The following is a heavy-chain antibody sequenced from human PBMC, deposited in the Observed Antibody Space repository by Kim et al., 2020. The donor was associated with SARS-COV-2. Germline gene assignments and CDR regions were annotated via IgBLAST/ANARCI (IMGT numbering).Heavy chain of an antibody. J-gene: IGHJ4*02. V-gene: IGHV3-23*01. Sequence: ADSVKGRFTISRDNSKNTLYLQMNSLRAEDTAVYYCAKILSYDSSGRAYGWGQGTLVTVSS. D-gene: IGHD3-22*01. CDR3: AKILSYDSSGRAYG.